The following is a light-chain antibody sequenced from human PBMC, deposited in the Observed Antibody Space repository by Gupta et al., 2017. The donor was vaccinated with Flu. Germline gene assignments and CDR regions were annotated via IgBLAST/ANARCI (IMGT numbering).Light chain of an antibody. J-gene: IGLJ2*01. CDR1: RGSIASNH. CDR2: EAY. V-gene: IGLV6-57*01. CDR3: QSYDSRLQRV. Sequence: FMLTQPHSVSESPGKTVTISFPRSRGSIASNHVQWYQLRPGTSPSTLIYEAYRRPSGVPDRFAGSIDSSSNSAALTISGRKPEDEADYYCQSYDSRLQRVFGGGTKLTVL.